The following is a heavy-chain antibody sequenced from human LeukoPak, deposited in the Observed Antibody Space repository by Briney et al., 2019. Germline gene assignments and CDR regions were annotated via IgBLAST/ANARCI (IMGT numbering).Heavy chain of an antibody. CDR2: ISDDGSNK. CDR1: GFTFSSYA. V-gene: IGHV3-30-3*02. CDR3: AKRPMVTGGFDL. D-gene: IGHD2-21*02. Sequence: GGSLRLSCAASGFTFSSYALHWVRQAPGKGLEWVAVISDDGSNKYYADSVKGRFAISRDNSKNTLYLQMNSLRAEDTAVYYCAKRPMVTGGFDLWGRGTLVTVSS. J-gene: IGHJ2*01.